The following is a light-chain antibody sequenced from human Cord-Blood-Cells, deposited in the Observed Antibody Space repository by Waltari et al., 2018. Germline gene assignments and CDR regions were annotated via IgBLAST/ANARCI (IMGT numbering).Light chain of an antibody. Sequence: QSALTQPASVSGSPGQSTTISCTGTSSDVGRYHLASWYQHPQGKAPKLMIYEGSKRPSGVSNRFSGSKSGNTASLTISGLQAEDEADYYCCSYAGSSTWVFGGGTKLTVL. V-gene: IGLV2-23*01. CDR2: EGS. CDR3: CSYAGSSTWV. CDR1: SSDVGRYHL. J-gene: IGLJ3*02.